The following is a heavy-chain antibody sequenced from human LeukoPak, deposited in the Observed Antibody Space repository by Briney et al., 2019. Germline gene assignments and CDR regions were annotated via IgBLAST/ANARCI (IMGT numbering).Heavy chain of an antibody. J-gene: IGHJ4*02. V-gene: IGHV4-39*01. CDR3: ARWGQFWSGYYSFDY. D-gene: IGHD3-3*02. CDR2: VSYSGST. CDR1: GGSISSTGYY. Sequence: SSETLSLTCTVSGGSISSTGYYWGWIRQPPGKGLEWIGSVSYSGSTYYNPSLKSRVTTSVDTSKNQFSLKLSSVTAADTAVYYCARWGQFWSGYYSFDYWGQGTLVTVSS.